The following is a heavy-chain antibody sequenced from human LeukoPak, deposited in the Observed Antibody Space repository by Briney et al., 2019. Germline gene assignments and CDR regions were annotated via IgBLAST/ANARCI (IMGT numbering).Heavy chain of an antibody. CDR1: GGSFSGYY. CDR3: ARGGGSYGYYFDS. Sequence: SETLSLTCAVYGGSFSGYYWTWIRQPPGKGLEWIGEISHSGNTNYNPSLKSRVTMSVDRSKNQFSLKLSSVTAADTAVYYCARGGGSYGYYFDSWGQGPLVTVSS. CDR2: ISHSGNT. D-gene: IGHD1-26*01. J-gene: IGHJ4*02. V-gene: IGHV4-34*01.